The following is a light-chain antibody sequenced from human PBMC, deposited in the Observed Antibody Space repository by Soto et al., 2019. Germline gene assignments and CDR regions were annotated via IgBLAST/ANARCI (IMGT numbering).Light chain of an antibody. CDR2: NTN. V-gene: IGLV8-61*01. CDR1: SGPVFTSSY. Sequence: QAEVTQEPSFSVSPGGTVTLTCGLSSGPVFTSSYPNWYQQTPGQAPRTLIFNTNTRSSGVPDRFSGSILGDKAALTITGAQADDDSYYYCLLYLGGGIWVFGGGTKVTVL. CDR3: LLYLGGGIWV. J-gene: IGLJ3*02.